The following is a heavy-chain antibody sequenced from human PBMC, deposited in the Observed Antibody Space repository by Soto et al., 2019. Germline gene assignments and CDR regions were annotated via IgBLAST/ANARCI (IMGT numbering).Heavy chain of an antibody. V-gene: IGHV3-33*01. CDR2: IWYDGSNK. Sequence: QVQLVESGGGVVQPGRSLRLSCAASGFTFSSYGMHWVRQAPGKGLEWVAVIWYDGSNKYYADSVKGRFTISRDNSKNTLYLQMTSLRAEDMAVYDCARDFPLAYYYDSSGLDDAFDIWGQGTMVTVSS. J-gene: IGHJ3*02. CDR3: ARDFPLAYYYDSSGLDDAFDI. D-gene: IGHD3-22*01. CDR1: GFTFSSYG.